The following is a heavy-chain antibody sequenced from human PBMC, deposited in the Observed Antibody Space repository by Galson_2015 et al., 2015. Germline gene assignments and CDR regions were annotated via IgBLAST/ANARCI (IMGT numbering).Heavy chain of an antibody. CDR1: GFILSRYA. CDR2: ITSSGDII. CDR3: AKDPNGDYVGAFDT. Sequence: SLRLSCAASGFILSRYAMTWVRQSSGKGLEWVSTITSSGDIIRYADPVKGRFTTSRDNSRNTLFLQMSSLRVEDTAIYYCAKDPNGDYVGAFDTWGHGTLVTVSS. D-gene: IGHD4-17*01. J-gene: IGHJ3*02. V-gene: IGHV3-23*01.